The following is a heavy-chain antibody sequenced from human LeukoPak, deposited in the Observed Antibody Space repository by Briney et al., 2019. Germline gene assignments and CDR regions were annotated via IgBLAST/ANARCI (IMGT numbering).Heavy chain of an antibody. V-gene: IGHV4-39*01. Sequence: PSETLSLTCTVSGGSISSSSYYWGWTRQPPGKGLEWIGSIYYSGSTYYNPSLKSRVTISVDTSKNQFSLKLSSVTAADTAVYYCARHYPELRAVELNWFDPWGQGTLVTVSS. CDR3: ARHYPELRAVELNWFDP. D-gene: IGHD4-23*01. CDR2: IYYSGST. CDR1: GGSISSSSYY. J-gene: IGHJ5*02.